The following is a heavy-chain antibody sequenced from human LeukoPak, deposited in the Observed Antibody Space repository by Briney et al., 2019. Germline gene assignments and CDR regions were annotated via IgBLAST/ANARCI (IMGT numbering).Heavy chain of an antibody. J-gene: IGHJ3*02. D-gene: IGHD4-11*01. CDR1: GGSISSYY. CDR2: IYYSGST. Sequence: PSETLSLTCTVSGGSISSYYWSWIRQPPGKGLEWIGYIYYSGSTYYNPSLKSRVTISVDTSKNQFSLKLSSVTAADTAVYYCARVPVTTLDAFDIWGQGTMVTVSS. V-gene: IGHV4-59*12. CDR3: ARVPVTTLDAFDI.